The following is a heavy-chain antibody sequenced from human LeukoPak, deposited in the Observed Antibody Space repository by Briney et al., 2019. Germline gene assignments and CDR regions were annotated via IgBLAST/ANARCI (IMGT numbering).Heavy chain of an antibody. CDR1: GYTFTSYY. Sequence: VASVKVSCKASGYTFTSYYMHWVRQAPGQGLEWMGIINPSGGSTSYAQKFQGRVTMTRDTSTSTVYMELSSLRSEDTAVYYCARGAVDPPQGYGTDVWGQGTTVTVSS. D-gene: IGHD6-19*01. CDR3: ARGAVDPPQGYGTDV. CDR2: INPSGGST. J-gene: IGHJ6*02. V-gene: IGHV1-46*01.